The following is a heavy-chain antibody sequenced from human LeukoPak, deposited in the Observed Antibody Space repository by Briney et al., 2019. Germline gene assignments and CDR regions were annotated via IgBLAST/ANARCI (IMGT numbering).Heavy chain of an antibody. D-gene: IGHD6-19*01. Sequence: ASAKVSCKASGYTFTDYGISWVRQAPGQGPEWMGWISAYNDNTNYAQKLQGRVTMTRDTSTSTAYMELRSLRSDDTAVYYCASPNRSGWLMGMDVWGQGTTVIVSS. CDR3: ASPNRSGWLMGMDV. CDR2: ISAYNDNT. CDR1: GYTFTDYG. J-gene: IGHJ6*02. V-gene: IGHV1-18*01.